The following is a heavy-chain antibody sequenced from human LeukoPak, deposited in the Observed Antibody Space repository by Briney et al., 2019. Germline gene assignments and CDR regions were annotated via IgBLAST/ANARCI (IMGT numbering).Heavy chain of an antibody. D-gene: IGHD6-19*01. J-gene: IGHJ4*02. V-gene: IGHV4-39*01. CDR1: GGSISSSSYY. Sequence: SETLSLTCTVSGGSISSSSYYWGWIRQPPGKGLEWIGSIYYSGSTYYNPSLKSRVTISVDTSKSQFSLKLSSVTAADTAVYYCARLNSSGWYRIFDYWGQGTLVTVSS. CDR3: ARLNSSGWYRIFDY. CDR2: IYYSGST.